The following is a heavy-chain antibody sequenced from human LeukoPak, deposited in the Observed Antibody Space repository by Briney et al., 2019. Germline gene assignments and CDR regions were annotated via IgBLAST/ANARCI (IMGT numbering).Heavy chain of an antibody. Sequence: GGSLRPSCAASGFTFRSYAMHWVRQAPGKGLEWVALMSYDGSDEYYADSVKGRFTISRDNSKNTLYLQMNSLRAEDTAAYYCARVPAAAYSFFDYWGQGTLVTVSS. CDR1: GFTFRSYA. V-gene: IGHV3-30*04. CDR2: MSYDGSDE. D-gene: IGHD6-13*01. J-gene: IGHJ4*02. CDR3: ARVPAAAYSFFDY.